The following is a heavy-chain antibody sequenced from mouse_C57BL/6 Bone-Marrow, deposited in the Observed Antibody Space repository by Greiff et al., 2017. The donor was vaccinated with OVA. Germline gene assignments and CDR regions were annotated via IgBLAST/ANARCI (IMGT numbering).Heavy chain of an antibody. D-gene: IGHD1-1*01. V-gene: IGHV1-18*01. J-gene: IGHJ2*01. CDR3: ARVVFDYYGSSYYFDY. CDR1: GYTFTDYN. Sequence: EVQLQQSGPELVKPGASVKIPCKASGYTFTDYNMDWVKQSHGKSLEWIGDINPNNGGTIYNQKFKGKATLTVDKSSSTAYMELRSLTSEDTAVYYCARVVFDYYGSSYYFDYWGQGTTLTVSS. CDR2: INPNNGGT.